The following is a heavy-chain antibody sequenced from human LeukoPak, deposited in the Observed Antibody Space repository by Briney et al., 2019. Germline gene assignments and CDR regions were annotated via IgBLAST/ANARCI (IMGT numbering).Heavy chain of an antibody. CDR1: GFTFSSYG. J-gene: IGHJ2*01. V-gene: IGHV3-30*02. D-gene: IGHD6-19*01. CDR2: IRYDGSNK. Sequence: GGSLRLSCAASGFTFSSYGMHWVRQAPGKGLEWVAFIRYDGSNKYYADSVKGRFTISRDNAKNSLYLQMNSLRAEDTAVYYCARLFLYAVTGTGRIDWYFDLWGRGTLVTVSS. CDR3: ARLFLYAVTGTGRIDWYFDL.